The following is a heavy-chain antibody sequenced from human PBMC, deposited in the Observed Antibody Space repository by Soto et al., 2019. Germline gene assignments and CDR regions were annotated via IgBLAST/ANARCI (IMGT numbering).Heavy chain of an antibody. CDR1: GYTFTNYG. CDR3: GREGDGVYYYYGMDV. CDR2: INGYNGNT. V-gene: IGHV1-18*01. D-gene: IGHD3-10*01. J-gene: IGHJ6*02. Sequence: QVQLVQSGDEVKKPGASVKVSCKASGYTFTNYGISWVRQAPGQGLEWMGWINGYNGNTVYTQKIQGRLTMTADTSTATAYMELRSLRSDDTAVYYCGREGDGVYYYYGMDVWGQGTTVIVSS.